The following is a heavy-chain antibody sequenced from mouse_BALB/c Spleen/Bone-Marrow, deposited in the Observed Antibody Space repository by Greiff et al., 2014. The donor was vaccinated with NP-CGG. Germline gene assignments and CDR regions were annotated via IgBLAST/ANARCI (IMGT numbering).Heavy chain of an antibody. CDR1: GYAFSSSW. CDR2: IYPGDGNT. D-gene: IGHD2-4*01. V-gene: IGHV1-82*01. Sequence: QVHVKQSGPELVKPGGSVKISCKASGYAFSSSWMKWVKQRPGQGLEWIGRIYPGDGNTNYNGKFKGKATLTADKSSTTAYMQLSSLTSVDSAVYFCVLYDYDGLSWFAYWGQGTLVTVSA. J-gene: IGHJ3*01. CDR3: VLYDYDGLSWFAY.